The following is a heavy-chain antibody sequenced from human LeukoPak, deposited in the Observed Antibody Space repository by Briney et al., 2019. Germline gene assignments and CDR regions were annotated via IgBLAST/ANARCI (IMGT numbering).Heavy chain of an antibody. CDR3: AKGPRDTAMAPDNYYGMDV. Sequence: GGSLRLSRAASGFTFSSYAMSWVRQAPGKGLEWVSAISGSGGSTYYADSVKGRFTISRDNSKNTLYLQMNSLRAEDTAVYYCAKGPRDTAMAPDNYYGMDVWGQGTTVTVSS. CDR2: ISGSGGST. CDR1: GFTFSSYA. V-gene: IGHV3-23*01. D-gene: IGHD5-18*01. J-gene: IGHJ6*02.